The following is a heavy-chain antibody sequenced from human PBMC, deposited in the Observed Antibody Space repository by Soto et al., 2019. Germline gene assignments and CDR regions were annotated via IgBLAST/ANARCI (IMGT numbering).Heavy chain of an antibody. V-gene: IGHV4-39*01. CDR2: IYYSERTSYNSGST. CDR3: ARHTRNQFDP. J-gene: IGHJ5*02. Sequence: SETLSLTCTVSGDSMTSSSYYWGWIRQPPGKGLEWIGSIYYSERTSYNSGSTYYSPSLKGRVTISGDTSKSQFSLKLSSVTAADTAVYYCARHTRNQFDPWGQGTLVTVS. CDR1: GDSMTSSSYY.